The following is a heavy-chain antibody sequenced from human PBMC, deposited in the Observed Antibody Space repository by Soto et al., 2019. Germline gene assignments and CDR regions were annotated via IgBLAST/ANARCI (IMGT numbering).Heavy chain of an antibody. D-gene: IGHD1-26*01. V-gene: IGHV4-59*12. Sequence: TSETLSLTCTVSGGSISSYYWSWIRQPPGKGLEWIGYIYYSGSTNYNPSLKSRVTMSVDTSKNQFSLKLSSVTAADTTVYYCARDLARVVGAIPFYYYGMDVWGQGTTVTVSS. J-gene: IGHJ6*02. CDR2: IYYSGST. CDR3: ARDLARVVGAIPFYYYGMDV. CDR1: GGSISSYY.